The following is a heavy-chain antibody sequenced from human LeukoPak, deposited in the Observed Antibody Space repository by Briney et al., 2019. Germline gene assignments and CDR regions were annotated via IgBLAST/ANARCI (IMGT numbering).Heavy chain of an antibody. V-gene: IGHV3-30*02. D-gene: IGHD2-2*01. Sequence: SGRSLRLSCAASGFTFSSYGMHWVRQAPGKGLEWVAFIRYDGSNKYYADSVKGRFTISRDNSKNTLYLQMNSMRAEDTAVYYCAKDWCSSTSCYSDLFDYWGQGTLVTVSS. J-gene: IGHJ4*02. CDR1: GFTFSSYG. CDR3: AKDWCSSTSCYSDLFDY. CDR2: IRYDGSNK.